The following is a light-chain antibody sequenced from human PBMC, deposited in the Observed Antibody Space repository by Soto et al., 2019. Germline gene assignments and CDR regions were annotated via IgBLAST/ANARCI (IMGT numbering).Light chain of an antibody. J-gene: IGKJ1*01. CDR1: QSVSSTY. CDR2: GAS. V-gene: IGKV3-20*01. Sequence: EIVLTQSPDTLSLFPGERATLSCRASQSVSSTYLAWYQQKLGQAPRLLIFGASSRATSIPDRFSGSGSGTDFTLTISRLEPEEFAVYYCQQYGSSRWTFGQGTKVEIK. CDR3: QQYGSSRWT.